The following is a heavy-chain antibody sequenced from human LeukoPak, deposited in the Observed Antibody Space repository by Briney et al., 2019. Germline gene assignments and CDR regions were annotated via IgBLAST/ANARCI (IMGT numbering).Heavy chain of an antibody. Sequence: PSETLSLTCAVYGGSFSGYYWTLIRQTPGKGLEWIGEISHTGLTGSNPSLKSRVTIFVDSSKKQFSLRMTSVTAADTGVYYRARVPDITARSCDTWGPGTLVTVSS. J-gene: IGHJ5*02. V-gene: IGHV4-34*01. CDR2: ISHTGLT. CDR1: GGSFSGYY. CDR3: ARVPDITARSCDT. D-gene: IGHD2-21*02.